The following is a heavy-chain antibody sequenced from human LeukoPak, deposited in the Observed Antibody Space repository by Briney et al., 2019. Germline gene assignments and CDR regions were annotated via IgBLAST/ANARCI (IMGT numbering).Heavy chain of an antibody. CDR2: ISAYNGNT. CDR3: ARDWLRGGNSSWFDP. D-gene: IGHD4-23*01. V-gene: IGHV1-18*01. Sequence: ASVKVSCKASGYTCTSYGISWVRQAPGQGLEWMGWISAYNGNTNYAQKLQGRVTMTTDTSTSTAYMELRSLRSDDTAVYYCARDWLRGGNSSWFDPWGQGTLVTVSS. CDR1: GYTCTSYG. J-gene: IGHJ5*02.